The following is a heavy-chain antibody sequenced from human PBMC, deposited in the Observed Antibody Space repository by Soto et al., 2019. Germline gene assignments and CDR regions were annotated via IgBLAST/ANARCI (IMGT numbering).Heavy chain of an antibody. Sequence: QLQLQESGSGLVKPSQTLSLTCAVSGGSISSGGYSWSWIRQPPGKGLEWIGYIYHSGSTYYNPSLQRRVTISVDRSKTQFSLKLSSVTAADTAVYYCARAGGLGAVAADYWGQGTLVTVSS. V-gene: IGHV4-30-2*01. CDR1: GGSISSGGYS. D-gene: IGHD6-19*01. CDR2: IYHSGST. J-gene: IGHJ4*02. CDR3: ARAGGLGAVAADY.